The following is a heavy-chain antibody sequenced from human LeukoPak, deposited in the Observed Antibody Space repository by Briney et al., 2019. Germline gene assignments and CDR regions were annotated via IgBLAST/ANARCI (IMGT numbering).Heavy chain of an antibody. J-gene: IGHJ5*02. CDR2: IYSVGST. D-gene: IGHD2-21*01. Sequence: GASLRLSCAASGFTVRNNYMSWVRRDAGKGLEWVALIYSVGSTYYADSVKGRFTISRDNSKNTLHLQMNSLRAEDTAVYYCVRNSGELGAWGQGTPVTVSS. CDR3: VRNSGELGA. CDR1: GFTVRNNY. V-gene: IGHV3-53*01.